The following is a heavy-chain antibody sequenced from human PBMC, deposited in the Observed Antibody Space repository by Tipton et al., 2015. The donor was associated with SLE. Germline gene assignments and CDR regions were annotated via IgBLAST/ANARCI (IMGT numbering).Heavy chain of an antibody. CDR1: GDSITTGRNY. CDR3: ARATYGWDYFDY. D-gene: IGHD3-10*01. J-gene: IGHJ4*02. V-gene: IGHV4-61*02. Sequence: TLSLTCTVSGDSITTGRNYWSWIRLPAGKGPEWIGRFYASGNTNYNPSLKSRVTISVDTSKNQFSLNLSSVTAADTAVYFCARATYGWDYFDYWGQGTLVTVSS. CDR2: FYASGNT.